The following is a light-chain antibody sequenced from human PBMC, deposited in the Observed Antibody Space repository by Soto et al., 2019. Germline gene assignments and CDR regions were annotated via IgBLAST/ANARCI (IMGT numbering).Light chain of an antibody. CDR2: VAS. Sequence: EIVLTQSPGTLSLSPGERATLSCRASQSVSSSYLAWYQHKPGQAPRLLIYVASSRATRIPDRFNGSGSGTDFTLTISRLEPEDFAVYYCQQYGSARWTVGQGTKVEI. V-gene: IGKV3-20*01. J-gene: IGKJ1*01. CDR1: QSVSSSY. CDR3: QQYGSARWT.